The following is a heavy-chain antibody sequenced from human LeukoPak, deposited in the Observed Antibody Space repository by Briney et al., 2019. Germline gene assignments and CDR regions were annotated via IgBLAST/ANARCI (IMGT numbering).Heavy chain of an antibody. D-gene: IGHD7-27*01. CDR3: ARNSGAFDY. CDR1: GGSVSSGSYY. J-gene: IGHJ4*02. CDR2: IYYSGST. Sequence: PSETLSLTCTVSGGSVSSGSYYWSWIRQPPGKGLEWTGYIYYSGSTNYNPSLKSRVTISVDTSKNQFSLKLISVTAADTAVYYCARNSGAFDYWGQGTLVTVSS. V-gene: IGHV4-61*01.